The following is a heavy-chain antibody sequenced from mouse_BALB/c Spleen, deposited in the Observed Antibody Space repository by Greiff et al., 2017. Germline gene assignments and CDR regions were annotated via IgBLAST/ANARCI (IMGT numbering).Heavy chain of an antibody. Sequence: EVKLVESGGGLVKPGGSLKLSCAASGFTFSSYAMSWVRQTPEKRLEWVASISSGGSTYYPDSVKGRFTISRDNARNILYLQMSSLRSEDTAMYYCARRTLIHYYGYGYFDVWGAGTTVTVSS. J-gene: IGHJ1*01. CDR1: GFTFSSYA. CDR2: ISSGGST. V-gene: IGHV5-6-5*01. CDR3: ARRTLIHYYGYGYFDV. D-gene: IGHD1-2*01.